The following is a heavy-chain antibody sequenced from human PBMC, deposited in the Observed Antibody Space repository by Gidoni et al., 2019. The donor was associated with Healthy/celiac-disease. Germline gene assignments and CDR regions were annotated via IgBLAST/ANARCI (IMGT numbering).Heavy chain of an antibody. CDR2: IKQDGSEK. Sequence: EVQLVESGGGLVQPGGSLRLSCAASGFTFRSYWMSWVRQAPGKGLEWVANIKQDGSEKYYVDSVKGRFTISRDNAKNSLYLQMNSLRAEDTAVYYCARRGYDFWSGYYFNKYYFDYWGQGTLVTVSS. CDR1: GFTFRSYW. D-gene: IGHD3-3*01. CDR3: ARRGYDFWSGYYFNKYYFDY. J-gene: IGHJ4*02. V-gene: IGHV3-7*03.